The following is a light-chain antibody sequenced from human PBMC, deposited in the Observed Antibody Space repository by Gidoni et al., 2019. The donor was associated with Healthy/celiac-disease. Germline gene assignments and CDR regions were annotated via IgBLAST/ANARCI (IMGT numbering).Light chain of an antibody. J-gene: IGKJ1*01. V-gene: IGKV3-20*01. CDR3: QQYGSSPWT. Sequence: EIVLTPSPVTLSLSPGDKATLSCRASQSVSSSYLAWYQQKPGKAPRLLIYGASSRATGIPDRFSGSGSGTDFTLTISRLEPEDFAVYYCQQYGSSPWTFGQGTKVEIK. CDR1: QSVSSSY. CDR2: GAS.